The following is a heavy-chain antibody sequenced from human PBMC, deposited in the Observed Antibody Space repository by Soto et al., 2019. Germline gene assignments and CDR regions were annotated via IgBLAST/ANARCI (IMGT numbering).Heavy chain of an antibody. CDR1: GFTVSSNY. D-gene: IGHD6-13*01. CDR2: IYSGGST. CDR3: ARGQPGIVAAGVDY. Sequence: EVQLVESGGGLVQPGGSLRLSCAASGFTVSSNYMSWVRQAPGKGLEWVSVIYSGGSTYYADSVKGRFTISRDNSKNTLYLQMNSLRAEDTAVYYCARGQPGIVAAGVDYWGQGTLVTVSS. V-gene: IGHV3-66*01. J-gene: IGHJ4*02.